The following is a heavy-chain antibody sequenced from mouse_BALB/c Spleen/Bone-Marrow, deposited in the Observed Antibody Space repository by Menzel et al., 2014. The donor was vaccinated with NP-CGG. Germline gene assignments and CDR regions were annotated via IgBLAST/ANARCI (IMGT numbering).Heavy chain of an antibody. CDR3: ARGRGAMDY. CDR2: INPYNVGT. J-gene: IGHJ4*01. CDR1: GYTFTSYV. Sequence: EVQLVESGPELVKPGASVKMSCKASGYTFTSYVMHWVKQKPGQGLEWIGYINPYNVGTNYNENFKGKATLTSDKSSSTAYMELSSLTSEDSAVYYCARGRGAMDYWGQGTSVTVSS. V-gene: IGHV1-14*01.